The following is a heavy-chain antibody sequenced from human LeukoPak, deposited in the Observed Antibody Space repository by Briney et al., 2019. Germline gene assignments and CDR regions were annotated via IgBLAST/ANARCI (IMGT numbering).Heavy chain of an antibody. CDR2: IHQSGST. Sequence: SETLFLTCTVSGASISSGGYYWSWIRQPPGKGLEWMGYIHQSGSTYYNPSLKSRVTISVDRSKNQFSLKLSSVTAADTAMYYCVRDTWTPADYWGQGTLVTVSS. D-gene: IGHD3-16*01. CDR3: VRDTWTPADY. J-gene: IGHJ4*02. CDR1: GASISSGGYY. V-gene: IGHV4-30-2*01.